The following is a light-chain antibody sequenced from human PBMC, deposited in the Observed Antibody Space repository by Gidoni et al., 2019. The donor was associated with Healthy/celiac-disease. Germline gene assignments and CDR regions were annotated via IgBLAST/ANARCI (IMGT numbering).Light chain of an antibody. CDR1: QGINSA. Sequence: AIQLTQSPSSLSASVGERVTITCRASQGINSALAWYQQKTGKAPDLLIYHASTLESGAPSRFSSSVAGTDFTLTISILQPEDFATYYCHHSNCYPQTFGQXTKVEIK. V-gene: IGKV1-13*02. CDR2: HAS. CDR3: HHSNCYPQT. J-gene: IGKJ1*01.